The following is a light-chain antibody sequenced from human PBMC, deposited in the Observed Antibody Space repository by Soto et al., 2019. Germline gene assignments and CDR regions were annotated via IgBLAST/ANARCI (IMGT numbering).Light chain of an antibody. J-gene: IGKJ2*01. CDR3: QQYNSYPYT. CDR1: QSISSW. V-gene: IGKV1-5*03. CDR2: KAS. Sequence: DIQMTQSPSTLSASVGDRVTITCRASQSISSWLAWYRQNPGKAPKVLIYKASSLESGVPSRFSGSGSGTEFTLTISSLQPDDFATYYCQQYNSYPYTFGQGTKLEIK.